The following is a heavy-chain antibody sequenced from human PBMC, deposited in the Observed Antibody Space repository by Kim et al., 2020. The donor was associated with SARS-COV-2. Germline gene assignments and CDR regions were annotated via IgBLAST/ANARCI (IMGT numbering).Heavy chain of an antibody. CDR1: GFTFTNYA. Sequence: GGSLRLSCAASGFTFTNYAMSWVRQAPGRGLEWVSAIGGSAGRAFYTDSVKGRFTISRDISTNTLYLQMNSLRAEDTAVYFCAKDSVFSSSWSWFYFDHWGQGILVTVSS. J-gene: IGHJ4*02. D-gene: IGHD6-13*01. CDR2: IGGSAGRA. V-gene: IGHV3-23*01. CDR3: AKDSVFSSSWSWFYFDH.